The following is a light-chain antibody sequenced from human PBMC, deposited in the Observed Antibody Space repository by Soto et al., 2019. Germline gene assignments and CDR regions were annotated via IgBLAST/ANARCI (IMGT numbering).Light chain of an antibody. Sequence: QSVLSQEASVSGTPGQRVAMACSGGNSNIGKNSVNWYRQVPGTAPQLLIYSDTLQSFGIPDRFSASKSDTSATLAIGGLQSDDEALYFCAAWDDSLNGLVFGGGTKLTVL. J-gene: IGLJ2*01. CDR1: NSNIGKNS. V-gene: IGLV1-44*01. CDR3: AAWDDSLNGLV. CDR2: SDT.